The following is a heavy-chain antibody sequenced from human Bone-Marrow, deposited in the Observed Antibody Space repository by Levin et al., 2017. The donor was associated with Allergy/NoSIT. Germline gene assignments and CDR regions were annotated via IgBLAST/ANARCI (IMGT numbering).Heavy chain of an antibody. CDR3: VREGYFDL. Sequence: SGGSLRLSCAASGFTFSSYWMHWVRQAPGKGLVWVSRMNSDGSSISYADSVKGRFTISRDNAKNTLYLQMNSLRAEDTAVYYCVREGYFDLWGRGTLVTVSS. J-gene: IGHJ2*01. V-gene: IGHV3-74*01. CDR2: MNSDGSSI. CDR1: GFTFSSYW.